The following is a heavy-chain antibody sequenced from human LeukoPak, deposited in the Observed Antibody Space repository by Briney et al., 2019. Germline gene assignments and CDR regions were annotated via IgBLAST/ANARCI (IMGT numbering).Heavy chain of an antibody. CDR2: VSCDGNNKYDGNNK. CDR1: GFTFRNYV. J-gene: IGHJ4*02. D-gene: IGHD6-19*01. CDR3: ARGLGCSSGWSRGYFDY. V-gene: IGHV3-30-3*01. Sequence: GRSLRLSCAASGFTFRNYVMHWVRQAPGKGLEWVAVVSCDGNNKYDGNNKYYADSVKGLFTISRDNSKNTLYLQVNSLRVEDTAVYYCARGLGCSSGWSRGYFDYWGQGTLVTVSS.